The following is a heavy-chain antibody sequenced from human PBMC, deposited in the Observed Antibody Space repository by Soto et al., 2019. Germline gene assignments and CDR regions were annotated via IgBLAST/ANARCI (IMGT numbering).Heavy chain of an antibody. CDR1: GYTFSSYY. J-gene: IGHJ1*01. D-gene: IGHD6-6*01. CDR2: INPSGGST. CDR3: ARADSRQLVLSQQ. V-gene: IGHV1-46*01. Sequence: ASVKVSCKASGYTFSSYYMNWVRQAPGQGLEWMGIINPSGGSTSYAQKFQGRVTMTRDTSTSTVYMELSSLRSEDTAVYYCARADSRQLVLSQQWGQGTLVTVSS.